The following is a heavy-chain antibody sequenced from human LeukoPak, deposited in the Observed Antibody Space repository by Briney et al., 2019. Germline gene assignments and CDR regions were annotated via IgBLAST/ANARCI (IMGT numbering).Heavy chain of an antibody. D-gene: IGHD6-6*01. J-gene: IGHJ1*01. Sequence: GGSLSLSCAASGFTFDDYAMHWVRQAPGKGLEWVCLISGVGGSTYYTDSVKGRFSISRDNSKSSLYLQINSLRTEDTALYYCAKAPIRGSLFQHWGQGTLVTVSS. CDR3: AKAPIRGSLFQH. CDR2: ISGVGGST. V-gene: IGHV3-43*02. CDR1: GFTFDDYA.